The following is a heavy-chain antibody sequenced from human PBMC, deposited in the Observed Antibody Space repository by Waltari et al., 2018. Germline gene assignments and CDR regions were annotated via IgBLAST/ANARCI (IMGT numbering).Heavy chain of an antibody. CDR3: ASDTYYYDSSGYSDY. V-gene: IGHV1-2*02. CDR2: INPNSGGT. J-gene: IGHJ4*02. D-gene: IGHD3-22*01. Sequence: QVQLVQSGAEVKKPGASVKVSCKASGYTFTGYYMHWVRQAPGQGLEWMGWINPNSGGTNYAQKFQGRVTMTRDTSISTAYMELSRLRSDDTAVYYCASDTYYYDSSGYSDYWGQGTLVTVSS. CDR1: GYTFTGYY.